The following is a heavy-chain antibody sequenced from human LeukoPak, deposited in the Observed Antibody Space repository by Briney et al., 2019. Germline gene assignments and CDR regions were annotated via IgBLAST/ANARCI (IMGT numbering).Heavy chain of an antibody. CDR3: ARDGKTYDFWRANYYYYMDV. Sequence: GGSLRLSCAASGFTFDDYAIHWVRQAPGKGLEWVSGISSNSGSTGYADSVKGRFTISRDNAKNSLYLQMNSLRAEDTAVYYCARDGKTYDFWRANYYYYMDVWGKGTTVTVSS. CDR1: GFTFDDYA. J-gene: IGHJ6*03. V-gene: IGHV3-9*01. CDR2: ISSNSGST. D-gene: IGHD3-3*01.